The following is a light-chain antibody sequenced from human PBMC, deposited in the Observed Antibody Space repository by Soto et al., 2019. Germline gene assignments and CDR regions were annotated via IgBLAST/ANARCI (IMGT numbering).Light chain of an antibody. CDR1: ASNIGRDP. V-gene: IGLV1-44*01. CDR3: EGWDGSLNGFV. Sequence: QSALTQPPSASGAPGQRVTISCSGSASNIGRDPVNWYQQVPGTAPKLLIYENNHRPSGVPDRFSGSKSGTSASLVISGLQSEDEAEYFCEGWDGSLNGFVFGTGNKVTXL. CDR2: ENN. J-gene: IGLJ1*01.